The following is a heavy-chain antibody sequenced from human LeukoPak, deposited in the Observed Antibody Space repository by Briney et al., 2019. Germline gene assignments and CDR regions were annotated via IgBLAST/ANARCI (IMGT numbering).Heavy chain of an antibody. CDR1: GGSISIGGYS. D-gene: IGHD3-22*01. Sequence: PSQTLSLTCAVSGGSISIGGYSWSWIRQPPGKGLEWIGYIYHSGSTYYNPSLKSRVTISVDRSKNQFSLKLSSVTAADTAVYYCARAVSYDSSGYYGYVGMDVWGQGTTVTVSS. CDR2: IYHSGST. J-gene: IGHJ6*02. CDR3: ARAVSYDSSGYYGYVGMDV. V-gene: IGHV4-30-2*01.